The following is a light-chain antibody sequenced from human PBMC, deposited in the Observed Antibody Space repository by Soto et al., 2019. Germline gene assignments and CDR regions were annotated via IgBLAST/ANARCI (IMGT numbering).Light chain of an antibody. CDR3: QQTYNIPRT. Sequence: DIQMTQSPSSLSASVGDRVTITCRASQSISTHLNWYQQRPGKAPKLLIYTASNLQSGVPSRFSGSGSGTDFTLSVSSLQPEDSATYYCQQTYNIPRTFGQGTEVEIE. J-gene: IGKJ1*01. CDR2: TAS. CDR1: QSISTH. V-gene: IGKV1-39*01.